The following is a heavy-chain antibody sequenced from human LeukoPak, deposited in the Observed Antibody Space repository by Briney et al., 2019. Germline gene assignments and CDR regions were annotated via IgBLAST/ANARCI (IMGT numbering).Heavy chain of an antibody. D-gene: IGHD3-22*01. J-gene: IGHJ4*02. CDR1: GFSFSGYA. V-gene: IGHV3-30*04. CDR2: ISYNGRRK. CDR3: ARQEARNYYYEGLDY. Sequence: GGSLRLSCVASGFSFSGYAIHWVRQAPGKGLEWVALISYNGRRKEYADSVKGRFTIDRDNSKNTVFLQMNSLRPDDTAIYFCARQEARNYYYEGLDYWGQGNLVTVSS.